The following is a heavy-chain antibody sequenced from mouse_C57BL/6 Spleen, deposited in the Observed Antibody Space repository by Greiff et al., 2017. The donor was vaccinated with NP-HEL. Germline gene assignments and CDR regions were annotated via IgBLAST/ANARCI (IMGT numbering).Heavy chain of an antibody. CDR2: IYPGDGDT. CDR1: GYAFSSYW. Sequence: VQLQQSGAELVKPGASVKISCKASGYAFSSYWMNWVKQRPGKGLEWIGQIYPGDGDTNYNGKFKGKATLTADKSSSTAYMQLSSLTAEDSAVYFCARGMAYYAMDYWGQGTSVTVSS. V-gene: IGHV1-80*01. CDR3: ARGMAYYAMDY. D-gene: IGHD2-3*01. J-gene: IGHJ4*01.